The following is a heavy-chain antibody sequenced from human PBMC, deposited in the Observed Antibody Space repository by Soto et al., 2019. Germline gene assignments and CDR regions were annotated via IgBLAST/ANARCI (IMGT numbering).Heavy chain of an antibody. CDR3: TRGPRSTSTGKAAF. V-gene: IGHV3-74*01. CDR1: GFTFSMYG. Sequence: GGSLRLSCAASGFTFSMYGMHWVRQVPGKGPEWVSRINDDGISTNYADSVKGRFTISRDNAKNTLYLQMNALRVEDTAVYHCTRGPRSTSTGKAAFRGQGTLVTVSS. J-gene: IGHJ4*02. D-gene: IGHD1-1*01. CDR2: INDDGIST.